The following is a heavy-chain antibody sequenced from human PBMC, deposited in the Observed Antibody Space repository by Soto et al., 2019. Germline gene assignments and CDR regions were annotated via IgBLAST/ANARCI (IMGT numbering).Heavy chain of an antibody. CDR3: AGLVSGRYTDV. CDR1: SGSISRSSYH. CDR2: IYYSGNT. J-gene: IGHJ6*03. D-gene: IGHD2-2*01. Sequence: SETLCLTCTLSSGSISRSSYHWGWIRQPPGKGLEWIGTIYYSGNTYYNPSLKSRVTMSVDTSKNQFSLKLSSVTAADTAVYYCAGLVSGRYTDVWGKGTMVTVSS. V-gene: IGHV4-39*01.